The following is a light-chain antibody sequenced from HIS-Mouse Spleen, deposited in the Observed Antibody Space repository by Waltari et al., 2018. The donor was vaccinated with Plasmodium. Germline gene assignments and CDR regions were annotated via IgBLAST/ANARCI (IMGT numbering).Light chain of an antibody. CDR1: SSNIGAGYD. J-gene: IGLJ3*02. CDR2: GNS. CDR3: QSYDSSLSWV. V-gene: IGLV1-40*01. Sequence: QSVLTQPPSVSGAPGQRVTISCTGSSSNIGAGYDVHWYQQLPGTAPKLLIYGNSNLPSGVPDRFSGSKSGTSASLAITGLQAEDEADYYCQSYDSSLSWVFGGGTKLTVL.